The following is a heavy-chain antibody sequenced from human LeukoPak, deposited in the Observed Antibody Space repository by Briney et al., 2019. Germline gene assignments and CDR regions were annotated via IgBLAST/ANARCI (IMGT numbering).Heavy chain of an antibody. Sequence: GGSLRLSCAASGFTSSEYYMSWIRQAPGKGLEWVSYISGSGSTIYYADSVKGRFTISRDNSKNTLYLQMNSLRAEDTAVYYCAKLDCSGSSCYQFDCWGQGTLVTVSS. V-gene: IGHV3-11*01. D-gene: IGHD2-15*01. CDR1: GFTSSEYY. J-gene: IGHJ4*02. CDR2: ISGSGSTI. CDR3: AKLDCSGSSCYQFDC.